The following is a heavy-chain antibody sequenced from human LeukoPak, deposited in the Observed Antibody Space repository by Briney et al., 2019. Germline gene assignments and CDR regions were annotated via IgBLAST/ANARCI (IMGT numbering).Heavy chain of an antibody. CDR1: VYILTSYG. Sequence: APVRVSSKASVYILTSYGISCVREAPGQGRECMGGISVYNGNTHSPQRLVGRVTMTTDTSTTTAYMELRSLRSDDTAVYYCARDINGYYYDSHGYYPTDLWGQGTLVTVSS. V-gene: IGHV1-18*01. J-gene: IGHJ5*02. CDR3: ARDINGYYYDSHGYYPTDL. D-gene: IGHD3-22*01. CDR2: ISVYNGNT.